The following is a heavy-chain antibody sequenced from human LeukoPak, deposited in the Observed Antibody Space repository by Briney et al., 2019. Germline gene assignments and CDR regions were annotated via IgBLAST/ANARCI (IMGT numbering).Heavy chain of an antibody. J-gene: IGHJ6*03. CDR1: GYTFTRYD. CDR2: MNPNSGNT. Sequence: VALVKVSCKASGYTFTRYDINWVRQATGQGLEWMGWMNPNSGNTGYAQKFQGRVTMTRNTSISTAYMELSSLRSEDTAVYYCARRANYDFWSGYYYYYYYYMDVWGKGTTVTVSS. CDR3: ARRANYDFWSGYYYYYYYYMDV. D-gene: IGHD3-3*01. V-gene: IGHV1-8*01.